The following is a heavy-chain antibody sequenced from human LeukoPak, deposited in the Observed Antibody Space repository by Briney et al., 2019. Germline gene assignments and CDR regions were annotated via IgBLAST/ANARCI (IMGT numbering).Heavy chain of an antibody. CDR3: VKDFRWSFDY. D-gene: IGHD6-13*01. V-gene: IGHV3-30*02. J-gene: IGHJ4*02. Sequence: GRSLRLSCAASGFIFSNHGMNWVRQAPGKGLEWVAFIRQDASDKYYADSVKGRFTISRDNSKNTLYLQMNSLRPEDTALYYCVKDFRWSFDYWGQGTLVTVSS. CDR1: GFIFSNHG. CDR2: IRQDASDK.